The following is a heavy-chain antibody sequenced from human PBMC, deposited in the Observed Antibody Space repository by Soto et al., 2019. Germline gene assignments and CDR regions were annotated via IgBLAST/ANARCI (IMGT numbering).Heavy chain of an antibody. CDR1: GGTFSSYT. J-gene: IGHJ4*02. CDR2: IIPILGIA. Sequence: QFQLVQSGAEVKKPGSSVKVSCKASGGTFSSYTISWVRQAPGQGLEWMGRIIPILGIANYAQKFQGIVTITADKSTSTAYMELSSLRSEDTAVYYCARDSGYCSSTSCYVDYWGQGTLVTVSS. CDR3: ARDSGYCSSTSCYVDY. D-gene: IGHD2-2*01. V-gene: IGHV1-69*08.